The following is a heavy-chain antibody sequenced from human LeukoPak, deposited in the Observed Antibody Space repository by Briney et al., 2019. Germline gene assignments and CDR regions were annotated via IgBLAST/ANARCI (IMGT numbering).Heavy chain of an antibody. Sequence: GESLKISCKGSGYSFITYWLGWVRQMPGKGLEWMGMIYPGDSDTRYSPSFQGQVTISADKSISTAYLQWSSLKASDTAMYYCARHSTGTQSGGIYYFDYWGQGTLVTVSS. J-gene: IGHJ4*02. D-gene: IGHD6-19*01. CDR3: ARHSTGTQSGGIYYFDY. CDR2: IYPGDSDT. V-gene: IGHV5-51*01. CDR1: GYSFITYW.